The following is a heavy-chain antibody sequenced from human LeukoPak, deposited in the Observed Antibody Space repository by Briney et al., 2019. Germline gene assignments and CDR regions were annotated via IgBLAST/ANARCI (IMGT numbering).Heavy chain of an antibody. V-gene: IGHV3-48*01. J-gene: IGHJ4*03. D-gene: IGHD6-19*01. CDR3: ARPTSSGWYSH. CDR1: GFTFSDYN. CDR2: ITGSGSTI. Sequence: GGSLRLSCAASGFTFSDYNMNWVRQAPAKGLEWVSYITGSGSTIFYADSVKGRFTISRDNVKNSLYLQMNSLRAEDTAVYYCARPTSSGWYSHWDQGTVVTVSS.